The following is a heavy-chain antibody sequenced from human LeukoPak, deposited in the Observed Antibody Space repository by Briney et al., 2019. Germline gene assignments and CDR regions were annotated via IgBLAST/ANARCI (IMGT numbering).Heavy chain of an antibody. CDR1: GYTFTNYA. Sequence: ASVKVSCKTSGYTFTNYAIHWVRQAPGQRLEWMGWINGGDGITKHSQRFQGRVTITRDTSASTAYMELSSLRSEDTAVYYCAREGMVRGVIHDNNWFDPWGQGTLVTVSS. D-gene: IGHD3-10*01. V-gene: IGHV1-3*01. CDR3: AREGMVRGVIHDNNWFDP. J-gene: IGHJ5*02. CDR2: INGGDGIT.